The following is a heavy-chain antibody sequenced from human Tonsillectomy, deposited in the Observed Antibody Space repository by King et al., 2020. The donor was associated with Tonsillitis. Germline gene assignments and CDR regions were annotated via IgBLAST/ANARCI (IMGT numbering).Heavy chain of an antibody. CDR2: IYISGST. Sequence: VQLQESGPGLVKPSDTLSLPCTVSGGSISSYYWSWIRQPPGKGLEGIGYIYISGSTNYNPSLKSRVTISVDTSKNQFSLKLSSVTAADTAVYYCARGYSYGSFDYWGQGTLVTVSS. CDR3: ARGYSYGSFDY. D-gene: IGHD5-18*01. V-gene: IGHV4-59*01. CDR1: GGSISSYY. J-gene: IGHJ4*02.